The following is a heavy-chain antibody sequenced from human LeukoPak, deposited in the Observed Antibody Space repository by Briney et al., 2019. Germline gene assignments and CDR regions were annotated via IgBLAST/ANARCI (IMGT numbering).Heavy chain of an antibody. CDR1: GYTFTSYY. Sequence: ASVKVSCKASGYTFTSYYMHWVRQAPGQGLEWMGIINPSGDSTSYAQKFQGRVTMTRDMSTSTVYMELSSLRSEDTAVYYCARAGSGSYFGRYYYYMDVWGKGTTVTVSS. J-gene: IGHJ6*03. V-gene: IGHV1-46*01. CDR3: ARAGSGSYFGRYYYYMDV. CDR2: INPSGDST. D-gene: IGHD1-26*01.